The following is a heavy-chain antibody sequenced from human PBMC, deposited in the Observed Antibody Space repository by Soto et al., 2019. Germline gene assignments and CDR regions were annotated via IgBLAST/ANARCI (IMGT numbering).Heavy chain of an antibody. CDR1: GGSISSSSYY. V-gene: IGHV4-39*02. Sequence: SETLSLTCTVSGGSISSSSYYWGWIRQPPGKGLEWIGSIYYSGSTYYNPSLKSRVTISVDTSKNQFSLKLSSVTAADTAVYYCARESYYYYGMDVWGQGTTVTV. CDR2: IYYSGST. J-gene: IGHJ6*02. CDR3: ARESYYYYGMDV.